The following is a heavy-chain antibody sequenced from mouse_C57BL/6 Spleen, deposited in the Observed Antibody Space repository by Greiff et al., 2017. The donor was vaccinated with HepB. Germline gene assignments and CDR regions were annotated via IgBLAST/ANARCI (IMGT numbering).Heavy chain of an antibody. CDR3: TKSGSQGYFDY. V-gene: IGHV1-15*01. CDR1: GYTFTDYE. D-gene: IGHD1-3*01. CDR2: IDPETGGT. J-gene: IGHJ2*01. Sequence: VQLQESGAELVRPGASVTLSCKASGYTFTDYEMHWVKQTPVHGLEWIGAIDPETGGTAYNQKFKGKAILTADKSSSTAYMELRSLTSEDSAVYYCTKSGSQGYFDYWGQGTTLTVSS.